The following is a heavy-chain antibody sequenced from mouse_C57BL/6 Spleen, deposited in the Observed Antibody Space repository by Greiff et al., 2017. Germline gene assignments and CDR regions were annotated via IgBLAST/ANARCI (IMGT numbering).Heavy chain of an antibody. Sequence: QVQLQQPGAELVRPGSSVKLSCKASGYTFTSYWMHWVKQRPIQGLEWIGNIDPSDSETHYNQKFKDKATLTVDKSSSTAYMQLSSLTSEDSAVYYCARGPTGTVPHWYFDVWGTGTTVTVSS. D-gene: IGHD1-1*01. J-gene: IGHJ1*03. CDR1: GYTFTSYW. CDR3: ARGPTGTVPHWYFDV. CDR2: IDPSDSET. V-gene: IGHV1-52*01.